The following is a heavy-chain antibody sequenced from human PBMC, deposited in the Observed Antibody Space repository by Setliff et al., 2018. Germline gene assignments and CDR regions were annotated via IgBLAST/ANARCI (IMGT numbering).Heavy chain of an antibody. CDR1: GGFTSSFY. CDR2: VDHSGST. J-gene: IGHJ5*02. Sequence: PSETLSLTCTISGGFTSSFYWSWIRQAPGKGLEWIGYVDHSGSTNFSPSLKSRGTISVATSKTQVSLTLTSGTAADTAVYYCARVTNWGLDLRFDPWGQGILVTVS. CDR3: ARVTNWGLDLRFDP. D-gene: IGHD7-27*01. V-gene: IGHV4-59*01.